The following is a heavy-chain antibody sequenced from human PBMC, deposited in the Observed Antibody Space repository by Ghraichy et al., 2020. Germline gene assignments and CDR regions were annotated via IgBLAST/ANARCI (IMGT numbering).Heavy chain of an antibody. CDR3: ARERNRYSSSSGYDAFDI. CDR2: IIPIFGTA. V-gene: IGHV1-69*13. J-gene: IGHJ3*02. Sequence: SVKVSCKASGGTFSSYAISWVRQAPGQGLEWMGGIIPIFGTANYAQKFQGRVTITADESTSTAYMELSSLRSEDTAVYYCARERNRYSSSSGYDAFDIWGQGTMVTVSS. CDR1: GGTFSSYA. D-gene: IGHD6-6*01.